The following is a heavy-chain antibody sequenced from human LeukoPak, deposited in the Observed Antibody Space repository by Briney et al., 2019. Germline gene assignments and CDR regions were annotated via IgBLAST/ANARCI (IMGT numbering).Heavy chain of an antibody. V-gene: IGHV4-59*01. CDR3: AGGYDWGATEY. Sequence: ETLSLTCTVSGDSISSYYWSWIRQPPGKGLEWIGYRYFSGSTDYNPPLKSRVTISVDTSKNQFSLKLTSVTAADTAVYYCAGGYDWGATEYWGQGTLVTVSS. CDR1: GDSISSYY. CDR2: RYFSGST. D-gene: IGHD5-12*01. J-gene: IGHJ4*02.